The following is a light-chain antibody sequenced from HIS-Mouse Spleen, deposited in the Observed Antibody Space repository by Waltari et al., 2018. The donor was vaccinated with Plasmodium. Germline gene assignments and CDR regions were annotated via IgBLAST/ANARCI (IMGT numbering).Light chain of an antibody. Sequence: EIVMTQSPATLSVSPGERATLSCRASQSVSSNLAWYQQKPGQAPRLLSYGAANRATGIPARFSGSGSGTEFTLTISSLQSEDFAVYYCQQYNNWSFTFGPGTKVDIK. V-gene: IGKV3-15*01. CDR3: QQYNNWSFT. J-gene: IGKJ3*01. CDR1: QSVSSN. CDR2: GAA.